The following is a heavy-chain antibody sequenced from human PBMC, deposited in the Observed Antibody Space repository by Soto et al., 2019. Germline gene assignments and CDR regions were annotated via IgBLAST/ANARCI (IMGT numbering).Heavy chain of an antibody. CDR2: IYYSGST. D-gene: IGHD1-26*01. CDR1: GGSISSYY. V-gene: IGHV4-59*01. Sequence: SETLSLTCTVSGGSISSYYWSWIRQPPGKGLEWIGYIYYSGSTNYNPSLKSRVTISVDTSKNQFSLKPSSVTAADTAVYYCARRYGGNFDYWGQGTQVTVSS. J-gene: IGHJ4*02. CDR3: ARRYGGNFDY.